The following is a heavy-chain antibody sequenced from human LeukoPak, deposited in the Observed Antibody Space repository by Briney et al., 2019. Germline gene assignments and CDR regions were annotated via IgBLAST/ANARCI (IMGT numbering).Heavy chain of an antibody. Sequence: GESLKISCKGSGYSFTSYGISWVRQAPGQGLEWMGWISAYNGNTNYAQKLQGRVTMTTDTSTSTAYMELRSLRSDDTAVYYCASGIAAADYWGQGTLVTVSS. CDR1: GYSFTSYG. V-gene: IGHV1-18*01. D-gene: IGHD6-13*01. CDR2: ISAYNGNT. CDR3: ASGIAAADY. J-gene: IGHJ4*02.